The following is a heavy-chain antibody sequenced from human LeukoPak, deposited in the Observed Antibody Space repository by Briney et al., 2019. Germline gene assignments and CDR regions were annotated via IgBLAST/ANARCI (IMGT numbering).Heavy chain of an antibody. Sequence: GGSLRLSCAASGFTFSSYSMNWVRQAPGKGLEWVSSISSSSSYIYYADSVKGRFTISRDNAKNSLYLQMNSLRAEDAAVYYCASASTFARDYWGQGTLVTVSS. CDR1: GFTFSSYS. CDR2: ISSSSSYI. CDR3: ASASTFARDY. J-gene: IGHJ4*02. V-gene: IGHV3-21*01.